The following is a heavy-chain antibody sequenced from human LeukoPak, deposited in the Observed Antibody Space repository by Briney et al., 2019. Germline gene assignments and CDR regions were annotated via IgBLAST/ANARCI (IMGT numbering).Heavy chain of an antibody. CDR1: GGSISINSYY. D-gene: IGHD2/OR15-2a*01. CDR3: ARQSSPFYFVDY. J-gene: IGHJ4*02. V-gene: IGHV4-39*07. CDR2: LYFRGNT. Sequence: SSETLSLTCSVSGGSISINSYYWDWIRQSPGKGLEWLGSLYFRGNTYYNPSLKSRVSMSVDTSKNQFSLRLKSVTAADTAVYFCARQSSPFYFVDYWGQGIPVTVSS.